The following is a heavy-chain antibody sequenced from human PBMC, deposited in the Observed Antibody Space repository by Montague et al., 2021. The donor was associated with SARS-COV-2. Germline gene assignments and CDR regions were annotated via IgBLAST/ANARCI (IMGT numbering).Heavy chain of an antibody. CDR2: MHFTGKT. D-gene: IGHD3-10*01. J-gene: IGHJ4*02. CDR1: GDSITNHY. Sequence: SETLSLTCSVSGDSITNHYWSWIRQPAGKGLEWIGRMHFTGKTNFSPFFSSRLTMSADTSKNQFSLKPTSATAADTAIYFCARDRFDFGAGRQGTIDFWGQGTLVTVSS. CDR3: ARDRFDFGAGRQGTIDF. V-gene: IGHV4-4*07.